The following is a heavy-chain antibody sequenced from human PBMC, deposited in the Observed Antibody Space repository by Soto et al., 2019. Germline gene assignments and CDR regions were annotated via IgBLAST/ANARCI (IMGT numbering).Heavy chain of an antibody. D-gene: IGHD6-19*01. J-gene: IGHJ4*02. Sequence: VQLVESGGGVVQPGRSLRLSCAASGFTFSDYAMHWVRQAPGKGLEWVAVVSHDGRNTHYADSVKGRVTISRDSYKNTVSLEMTSLRAEDTAVEYCAVGGRQRLVTCDFNYLGQGALVTVSS. CDR3: AVGGRQRLVTCDFNY. V-gene: IGHV3-30*03. CDR1: GFTFSDYA. CDR2: VSHDGRNT.